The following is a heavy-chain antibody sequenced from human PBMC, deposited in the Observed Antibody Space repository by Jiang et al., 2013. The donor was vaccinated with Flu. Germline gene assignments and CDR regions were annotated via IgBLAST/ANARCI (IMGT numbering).Heavy chain of an antibody. V-gene: IGHV2-5*02. J-gene: IGHJ4*02. CDR3: AHSGSSDGSGSYYNVFLGYYFDY. D-gene: IGHD3-10*01. Sequence: KPTQTLTLTCTFSGFSLSTSGVGVGWIRQPPGKALEWLALIYWDDDKRYSPSLKSRLTITKDTSKNQVVLTMTNMDPVDTATYYCAHSGSSDGSGSYYNVFLGYYFDYWGQGTLVTV. CDR1: GFSLSTSGVG. CDR2: IYWDDDK.